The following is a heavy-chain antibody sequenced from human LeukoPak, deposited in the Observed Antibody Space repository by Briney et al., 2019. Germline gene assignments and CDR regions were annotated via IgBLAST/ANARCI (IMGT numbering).Heavy chain of an antibody. CDR1: GFTFSYYY. D-gene: IGHD2-15*01. Sequence: PGGSLRLSCAASGFTFSYYYMSWVRQAPGKGLEWVSVIYSGGSTFYADSVKGRFTISRDNSKNTLYLQMNSLRAEDTAVYYCARGLAASTSYYFDYWGQGALVTVSS. J-gene: IGHJ4*02. CDR2: IYSGGST. V-gene: IGHV3-53*01. CDR3: ARGLAASTSYYFDY.